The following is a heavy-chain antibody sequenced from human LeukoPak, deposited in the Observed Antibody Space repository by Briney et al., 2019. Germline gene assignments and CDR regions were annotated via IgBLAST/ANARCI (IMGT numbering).Heavy chain of an antibody. CDR2: IIGSGGST. J-gene: IGHJ4*02. CDR3: AKGPSYYYDSSGYYC. Sequence: IIGSGGSTYYADSVKGRFTISRDNSKNTLYLQMNSLRAEDTAVYYCAKGPSYYYDSSGYYCWGQGTLVTVSS. D-gene: IGHD3-22*01. V-gene: IGHV3-23*01.